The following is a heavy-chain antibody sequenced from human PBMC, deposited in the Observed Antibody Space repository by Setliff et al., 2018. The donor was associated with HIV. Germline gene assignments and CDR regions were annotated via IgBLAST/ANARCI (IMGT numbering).Heavy chain of an antibody. D-gene: IGHD2-2*01. Sequence: ASVKVSCKAFGYIFTSYFLHWVRQAPGQGLEWLGIIDPNGGATNNAQKLQGRLTVTTDTSTGTLYMELSNLRSDDSAVYYCARAGGGATDQAFDIWGQGTMVTVSS. CDR3: ARAGGGATDQAFDI. V-gene: IGHV1-46*01. CDR1: GYIFTSYF. J-gene: IGHJ3*02. CDR2: IDPNGGAT.